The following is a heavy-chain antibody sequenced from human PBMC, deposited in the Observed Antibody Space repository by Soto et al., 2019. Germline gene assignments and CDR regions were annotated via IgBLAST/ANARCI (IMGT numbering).Heavy chain of an antibody. D-gene: IGHD3-22*01. J-gene: IGHJ4*02. CDR1: GFTFSSYA. V-gene: IGHV3-30-3*01. CDR2: ISYDGSNK. CDR3: ARVSGSSGYSLDY. Sequence: PGGTLRLSCAASGFTFSSYAMHWVRQAPGKGLEWVAVISYDGSNKYYADSVKGRFTISRDNSKNTLYLQMNSLRAEDTAVYYCARVSGSSGYSLDYWGQGTLVTVSS.